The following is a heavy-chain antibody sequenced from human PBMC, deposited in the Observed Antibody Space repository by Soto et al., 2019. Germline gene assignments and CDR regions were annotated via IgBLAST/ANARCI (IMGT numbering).Heavy chain of an antibody. J-gene: IGHJ4*02. CDR1: GGTFSSYT. V-gene: IGHV1-69*12. Sequence: QVQLVQSGAEVKKPGSSVKVSCKASGGTFSSYTLNWVRQAPGPGLEGMGGIIPMFGTTDYAQKFQGRVTITEDESTRTAYMELTGVRSEHTPVYYCARDGTGMGATSDYWGKGTLVTVSS. CDR2: IIPMFGTT. D-gene: IGHD1-26*01. CDR3: ARDGTGMGATSDY.